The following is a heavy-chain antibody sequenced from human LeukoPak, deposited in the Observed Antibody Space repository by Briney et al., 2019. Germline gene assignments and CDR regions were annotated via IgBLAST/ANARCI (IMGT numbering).Heavy chain of an antibody. J-gene: IGHJ4*02. CDR3: ARVRTYYYDSSGYLDY. V-gene: IGHV3-30-3*01. D-gene: IGHD3-22*01. CDR2: ISYDGSNK. CDR1: GFTFSSYA. Sequence: GRSLRLSCAASGFTFSSYAMHWVRQAPGKGLEWVAVISYDGSNKYYADSVKGRFTISRDNSKNTLYLQMNSLRAEDTAVYYCARVRTYYYDSSGYLDYWGQGTLVTVSS.